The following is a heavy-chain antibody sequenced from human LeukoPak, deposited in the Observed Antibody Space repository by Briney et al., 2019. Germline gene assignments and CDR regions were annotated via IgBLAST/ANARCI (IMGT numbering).Heavy chain of an antibody. CDR1: GFTFSSYA. Sequence: GGALRLSCAASGFTFSSYAMHWVRQARGKGLEWVAVISYDGSNKYYADSVKGRFTISRDNSKNTLYLQMNSLRAEDTAVYYCAREASRGGLWFGELSDYWGQGTLVTVSS. J-gene: IGHJ4*02. CDR3: AREASRGGLWFGELSDY. V-gene: IGHV3-30-3*01. CDR2: ISYDGSNK. D-gene: IGHD3-10*01.